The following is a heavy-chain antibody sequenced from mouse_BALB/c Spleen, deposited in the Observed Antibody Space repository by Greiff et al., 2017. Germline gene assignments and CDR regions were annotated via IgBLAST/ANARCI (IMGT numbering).Heavy chain of an antibody. CDR1: GFNIKDTY. Sequence: EVQLQQSGAELVKPGASVKLSCTASGFNIKDTYMHWVKQRPEQVLEWIGRIDPANGNTKYDPKFPGKATITADTSSNTAYLQLSSLTSADTAVYYCARGGLRYSYAMDYWGQGTSVTVSA. CDR2: IDPANGNT. D-gene: IGHD2-4*01. CDR3: ARGGLRYSYAMDY. J-gene: IGHJ4*01. V-gene: IGHV14-3*02.